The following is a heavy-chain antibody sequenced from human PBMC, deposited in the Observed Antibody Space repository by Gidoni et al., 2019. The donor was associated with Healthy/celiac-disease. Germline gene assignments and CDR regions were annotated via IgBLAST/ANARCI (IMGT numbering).Heavy chain of an antibody. J-gene: IGHJ4*02. V-gene: IGHV3-30-3*01. CDR3: ASHPYYYESSGYPDY. CDR2: ISYDGSNK. CDR1: SSYA. Sequence: SSYAMHWVRQAPGKGLEWVAVISYDGSNKYYADSVKGRFTISRDNSKNTLYLQMNSLRAEDTAVYYCASHPYYYESSGYPDYWGQGTLVTVSS. D-gene: IGHD3-22*01.